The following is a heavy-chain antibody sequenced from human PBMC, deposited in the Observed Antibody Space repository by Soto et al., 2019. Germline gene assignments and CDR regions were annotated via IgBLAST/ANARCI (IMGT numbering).Heavy chain of an antibody. D-gene: IGHD2-2*01. CDR3: ARLPIVVVPAANTYYYYYYGMDV. CDR2: IYPGDSDT. V-gene: IGHV5-51*01. J-gene: IGHJ6*02. Sequence: PGESLKISCKGSGYSFTSYWIGWVRQMPGKGLEWMGIIYPGDSDTRYSPSFQGQVTISADKSISTAYLQWSSLKASDTAMYYCARLPIVVVPAANTYYYYYYGMDVWGQGTTVTVS. CDR1: GYSFTSYW.